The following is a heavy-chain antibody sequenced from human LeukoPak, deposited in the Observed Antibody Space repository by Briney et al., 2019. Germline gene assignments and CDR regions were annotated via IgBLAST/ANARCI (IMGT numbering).Heavy chain of an antibody. Sequence: PGGCLRLACAASGLTLSSYGMESVRQARGRGLGWVAAISYDGCHTYYEDPEKGRFTISRANSKNPLYRQQGSLRAEDTAVYYWAQAGRYDYDSSGPDVSWGERTLVTVSS. CDR3: AQAGRYDYDSSGPDVS. J-gene: IGHJ5*02. D-gene: IGHD3-22*01. CDR1: GLTLSSYG. CDR2: ISYDGCHT. V-gene: IGHV3-30*18.